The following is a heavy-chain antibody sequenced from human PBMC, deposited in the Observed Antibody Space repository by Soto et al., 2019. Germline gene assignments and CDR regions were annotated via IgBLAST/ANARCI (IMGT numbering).Heavy chain of an antibody. V-gene: IGHV1-69*01. Sequence: QVQLVQSVAEVKKPGSSVKVSCKASGGTFSSYAISWVRQAPGQGLEWMGGIIPIFGTANYAQKFQGRVTITADESTSRAYMELSSLRSEDTAVYYCARADCSSTSCYVAFDIWGQGTMVTVSS. CDR2: IIPIFGTA. CDR3: ARADCSSTSCYVAFDI. CDR1: GGTFSSYA. D-gene: IGHD2-2*01. J-gene: IGHJ3*02.